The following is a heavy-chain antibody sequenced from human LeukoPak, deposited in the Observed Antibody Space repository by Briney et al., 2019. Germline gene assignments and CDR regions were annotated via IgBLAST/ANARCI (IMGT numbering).Heavy chain of an antibody. CDR1: GGSFSGYY. CDR3: ARSPVGYCSGGSCYRDY. D-gene: IGHD2-15*01. CDR2: INHSGST. Sequence: SETLSLTCAVYGGSFSGYYWSWIRQPPGKGLEWIGEINHSGSTNYNPSLKSRVTISVDTSKNQLSLKLSSVTAADTAVYYCARSPVGYCSGGSCYRDYWGQGTLVTVSS. J-gene: IGHJ4*02. V-gene: IGHV4-34*01.